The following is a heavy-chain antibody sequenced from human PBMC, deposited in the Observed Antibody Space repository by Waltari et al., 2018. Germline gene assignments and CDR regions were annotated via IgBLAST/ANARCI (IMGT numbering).Heavy chain of an antibody. CDR3: ATTRKYRGYWYYGMDV. J-gene: IGHJ6*02. CDR2: INHSGST. V-gene: IGHV4-34*01. D-gene: IGHD2-2*02. Sequence: QVQLQQWGAGLLKPSETLSLTCAVYGGSFSGYYWSWIRQPPGKGLEWIGEINHSGSTNYNPSLKSRVTISVDTSKNQFSLKLSSVTAADTAVYYCATTRKYRGYWYYGMDVWGQGTTVTVSS. CDR1: GGSFSGYY.